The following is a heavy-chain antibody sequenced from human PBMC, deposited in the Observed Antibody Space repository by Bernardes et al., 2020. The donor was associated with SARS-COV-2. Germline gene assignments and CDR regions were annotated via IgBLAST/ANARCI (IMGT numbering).Heavy chain of an antibody. J-gene: IGHJ6*02. CDR1: GFTFYSYA. D-gene: IGHD6-19*01. Sequence: GGSLRLSCAASGFTFYSYAMSWVRQAPGKGLEWVSVISRSGGATYYADSVQGRFTISRDNSKNTLYLQMNSLRAEDTAVYYCAKDRDDSGWDFSGMDVWGQGTTVTVSS. V-gene: IGHV3-23*01. CDR3: AKDRDDSGWDFSGMDV. CDR2: ISRSGGAT.